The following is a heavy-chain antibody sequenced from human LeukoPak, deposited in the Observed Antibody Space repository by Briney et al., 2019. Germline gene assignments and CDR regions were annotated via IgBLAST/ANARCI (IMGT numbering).Heavy chain of an antibody. D-gene: IGHD6-13*01. J-gene: IGHJ2*01. CDR3: AKDQPSRSWAVGDAPFER. CDR1: GFTFDDYA. V-gene: IGHV3-9*01. Sequence: PGRSLRLSCAASGFTFDDYAMHWVRQAPGKGLEWVSGISWNSGSIGYADSVKGRFTISRDNAKNSLYLQMNSLRAEDTALYYCAKDQPSRSWAVGDAPFERWGRGTLVTVSS. CDR2: ISWNSGSI.